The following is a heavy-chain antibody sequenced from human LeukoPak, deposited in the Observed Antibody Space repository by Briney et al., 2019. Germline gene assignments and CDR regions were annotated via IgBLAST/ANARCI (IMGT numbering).Heavy chain of an antibody. Sequence: GGSLRLSCAASGFTFSSYAMSWVRQAPGKGLEWVSAISGSGGSTYYADSVKGRFTISRDNSKNTLYLQMNGLRAEDTAVYYCAKEIYGSGSDNYYYYYGMDVWGKGTTVTVSS. CDR3: AKEIYGSGSDNYYYYYGMDV. D-gene: IGHD3-10*01. CDR2: ISGSGGST. CDR1: GFTFSSYA. J-gene: IGHJ6*04. V-gene: IGHV3-23*01.